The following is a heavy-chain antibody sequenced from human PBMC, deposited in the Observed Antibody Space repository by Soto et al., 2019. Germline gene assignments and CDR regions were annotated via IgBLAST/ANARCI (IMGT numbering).Heavy chain of an antibody. D-gene: IGHD1-26*01. CDR1: GYSFTSYW. J-gene: IGHJ6*02. CDR2: IYPGDSDT. V-gene: IGHV5-51*01. Sequence: GESLKSSCKGSGYSFTSYWIGWVRQMPGKGLEWMGIIYPGDSDTRYSPSFQGQVTISADKSISTAYLQWSSLKASDTAMYYCARQEGWGARGTYYYGMDVWGQGTTVTVSS. CDR3: ARQEGWGARGTYYYGMDV.